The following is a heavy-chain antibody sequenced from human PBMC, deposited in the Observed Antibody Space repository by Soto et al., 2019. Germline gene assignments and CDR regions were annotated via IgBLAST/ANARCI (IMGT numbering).Heavy chain of an antibody. D-gene: IGHD5-18*01. CDR3: AKDSASQKIWLLFDY. J-gene: IGHJ4*02. CDR2: ISGSGGST. Sequence: EVQLLESGGGLVQPGGSLRLSCAASGFTFSSYAMSWVRQAPGKGLEWVSAISGSGGSTYYADSVKGWFTISRDNSKNTLYLQMNSLRAEDTAVYYCAKDSASQKIWLLFDYWGQGTLVTVSS. V-gene: IGHV3-23*01. CDR1: GFTFSSYA.